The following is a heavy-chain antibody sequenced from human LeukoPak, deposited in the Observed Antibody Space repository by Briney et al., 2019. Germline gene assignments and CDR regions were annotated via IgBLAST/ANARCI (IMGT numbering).Heavy chain of an antibody. CDR3: ARGVYSSGWDWFDP. V-gene: IGHV1-8*01. J-gene: IGHJ5*02. D-gene: IGHD6-19*01. CDR1: GYTFTSYD. Sequence: ASVKVSCKASGYTFTSYDINWVRQATGQGLKGLGWMNPNSGNTGYAQKFQGRVTMTRNTSISTAYMELSSLRSEDTAVYYCARGVYSSGWDWFDPWGQGTLVTVSS. CDR2: MNPNSGNT.